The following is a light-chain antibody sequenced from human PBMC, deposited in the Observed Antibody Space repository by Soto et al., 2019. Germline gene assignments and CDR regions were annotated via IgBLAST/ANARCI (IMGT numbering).Light chain of an antibody. CDR1: NGHNSFA. CDR3: QTWGTAPL. CDR2: LNSDGTH. V-gene: IGLV4-69*01. Sequence: QPVLTQSPSASASLGASVKLTCTLSNGHNSFAIAWHQQKPSKGRRYLMKLNSDGTHRKGDGIPDRFSGSRSGAESYLTISSLQSDDEADYYCQTWGTAPLFGGGTKLTVL. J-gene: IGLJ2*01.